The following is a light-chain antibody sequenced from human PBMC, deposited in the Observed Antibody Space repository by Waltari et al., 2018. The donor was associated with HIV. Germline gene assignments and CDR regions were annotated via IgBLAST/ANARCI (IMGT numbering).Light chain of an antibody. Sequence: DIQLTQSPSFMSASVGDRVIITCRASQGISSHLAWYQHKPGKAPKLLIYIASTLQSGVPSRFSGSGSGTEFTLTISSLQPEDFATYYCQQLNSYPHTFGQGTKLEIK. CDR2: IAS. CDR3: QQLNSYPHT. J-gene: IGKJ2*01. CDR1: QGISSH. V-gene: IGKV1-9*01.